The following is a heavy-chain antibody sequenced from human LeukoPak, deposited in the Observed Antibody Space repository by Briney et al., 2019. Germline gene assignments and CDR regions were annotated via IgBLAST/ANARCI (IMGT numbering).Heavy chain of an antibody. CDR2: IYYSGST. J-gene: IGHJ4*02. V-gene: IGHV4-59*01. D-gene: IGHD6-13*01. CDR1: GGSISSYY. CDR3: ARAKYSSSWLLYFDS. Sequence: SETLSLTCTVSGGSISSYYWSWIRQPPGKGLEWIGYIYYSGSTNYNPSLKSRVTISVDTSKNQFSLKLNSVTAADTAVYYCARAKYSSSWLLYFDSWGQGTLVTVSS.